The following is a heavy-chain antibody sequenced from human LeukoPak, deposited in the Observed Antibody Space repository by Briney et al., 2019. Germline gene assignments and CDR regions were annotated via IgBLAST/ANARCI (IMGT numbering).Heavy chain of an antibody. J-gene: IGHJ5*02. Sequence: GGSLRLSCAASGFTFSSYSMNWVRQAPGKGLEWVSYISSSSSTIYYADSVKGRFTISRDNAKNSLYLQMNSLRDEDTAVYYCARGRFLEWDNWFDPWGQGTLVTVPS. D-gene: IGHD3-3*01. CDR2: ISSSSSTI. CDR1: GFTFSSYS. CDR3: ARGRFLEWDNWFDP. V-gene: IGHV3-48*02.